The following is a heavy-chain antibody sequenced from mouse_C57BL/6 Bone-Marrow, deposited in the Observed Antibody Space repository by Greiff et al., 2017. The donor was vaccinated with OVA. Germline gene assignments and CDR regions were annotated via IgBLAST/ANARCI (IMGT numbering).Heavy chain of an antibody. D-gene: IGHD2-3*01. CDR2: IYPGDGDT. V-gene: IGHV1-82*01. Sequence: QVQLQQSGPELVKPGASVKISCKASGYAFSSSWMNWVKQRPGKGLEWIGWIYPGDGDTNYNGTFKGKATLTADKSSSTAYMQLSSLASEDSTVYFCARGGIYDGYYGFAYWGQGTLVTVAA. CDR1: GYAFSSSW. J-gene: IGHJ3*01. CDR3: ARGGIYDGYYGFAY.